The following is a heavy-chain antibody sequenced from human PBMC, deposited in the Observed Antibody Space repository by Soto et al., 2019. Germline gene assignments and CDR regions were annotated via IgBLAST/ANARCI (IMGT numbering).Heavy chain of an antibody. CDR1: RYTFTSYG. D-gene: IGHD2-8*01. CDR3: AKNGQPPYYYYGLDV. Sequence: SVKLSCKAPRYTFTSYGISWAQHDPEQGLEWMGWISGYNGDTNYAQKFQDRVSMTIDTSTGTAYMELRSLTSDDTAIYYCAKNGQPPYYYYGLDVWRQGTTVTGSS. V-gene: IGHV1-18*01. CDR2: ISGYNGDT. J-gene: IGHJ6*02.